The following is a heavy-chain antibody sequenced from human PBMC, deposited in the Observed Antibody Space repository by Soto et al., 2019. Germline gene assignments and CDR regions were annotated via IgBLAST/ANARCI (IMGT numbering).Heavy chain of an antibody. CDR2: ISAYDGKT. Sequence: ASVKVSCTVSCYNFNIYGINWVRQAPGQGLELMGWISAYDGKTTYAEKFQGRVTMTTDASTSTAYMELRSLRSDDTAVYYCARDPHEYWTSYWFDPWGQGTLVTVSS. CDR1: CYNFNIYG. J-gene: IGHJ5*02. CDR3: ARDPHEYWTSYWFDP. D-gene: IGHD3-3*01. V-gene: IGHV1-18*01.